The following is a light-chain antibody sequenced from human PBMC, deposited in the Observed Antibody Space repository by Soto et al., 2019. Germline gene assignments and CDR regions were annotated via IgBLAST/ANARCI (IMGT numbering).Light chain of an antibody. V-gene: IGKV3-15*01. CDR2: GAS. J-gene: IGKJ2*01. CDR3: QHHNNWPFT. CDR1: QSVSSN. Sequence: EIVMTQSPATLSVSPGERATLSCRAGQSVSSNLAWYQQKPGQAPTLLIYGASARATGIPVRFSGSRSGTEFTLTISSLQSEDFAVYYCQHHNNWPFTFGQGTKLEIK.